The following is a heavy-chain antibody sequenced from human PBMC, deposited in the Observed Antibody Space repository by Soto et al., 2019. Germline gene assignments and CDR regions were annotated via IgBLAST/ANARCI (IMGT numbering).Heavy chain of an antibody. D-gene: IGHD4-17*01. J-gene: IGHJ6*02. CDR2: ISAYNGNT. CDR1: GYTFTSYG. V-gene: IGHV1-18*01. Sequence: GASVKVSCKASGYTFTSYGISWVRQAPGQGLEGMGWISAYNGNTNYAQQLQGRVTMTTDTSTSTAYMELRSLRSDDTAVYYCARDVFSLKTTVVTPMLHYYYYYGMDVWGQGTTVTVSS. CDR3: ARDVFSLKTTVVTPMLHYYYYYGMDV.